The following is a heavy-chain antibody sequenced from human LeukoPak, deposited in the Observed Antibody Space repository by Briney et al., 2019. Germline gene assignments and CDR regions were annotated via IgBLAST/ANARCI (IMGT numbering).Heavy chain of an antibody. V-gene: IGHV4-39*07. CDR1: GGSISSSSYY. CDR2: IYYSGST. D-gene: IGHD1-26*01. Sequence: SETLSLTCTVSGGSISSSSYYWGWIRQPPGTGLEWIGSIYYSGSTNYNPSLKSRVTISVDTSKNQFSLKLSSVTAADTAVYYCARRARLRGSAFDYWGQGTLVTVSS. J-gene: IGHJ4*02. CDR3: ARRARLRGSAFDY.